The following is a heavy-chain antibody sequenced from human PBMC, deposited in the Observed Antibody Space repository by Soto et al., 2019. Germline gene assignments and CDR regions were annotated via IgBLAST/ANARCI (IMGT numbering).Heavy chain of an antibody. CDR1: GGTFSSYA. D-gene: IGHD6-6*01. J-gene: IGHJ5*02. Sequence: SVKVSCKASGGTFSSYAISWVRQAPGQGLERMGGIIPIFGTANYAQKFQGRVTITADKSTSTAYMELSSLRSEDTAVYYCARVIWGAARPVRENWFDPWGQGTLVTVSS. CDR3: ARVIWGAARPVRENWFDP. V-gene: IGHV1-69*06. CDR2: IIPIFGTA.